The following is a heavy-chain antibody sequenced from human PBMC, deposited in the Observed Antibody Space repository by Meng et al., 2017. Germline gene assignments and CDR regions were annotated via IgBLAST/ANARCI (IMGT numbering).Heavy chain of an antibody. CDR2: INHSGRT. CDR1: GGSFMGIN. V-gene: IGHV4-34*01. Sequence: QVLLNEWGVSMLKPSGTLSLTCAVYGGSFMGINWSRLRPPPGKGREWIGEINHSGRTNYHPSLKSRVTISVDTSKNQFSLKLSSVTAADTAVYYCARRGIAARPFYYWGQGTLVTVSS. CDR3: ARRGIAARPFYY. J-gene: IGHJ4*02. D-gene: IGHD6-6*01.